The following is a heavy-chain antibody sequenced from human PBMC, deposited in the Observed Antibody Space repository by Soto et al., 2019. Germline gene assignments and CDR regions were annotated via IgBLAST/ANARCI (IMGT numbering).Heavy chain of an antibody. CDR3: ARASLSRLLLCFGESCLDP. J-gene: IGHJ5*02. CDR1: GGSMSNYY. V-gene: IGHV4-59*01. CDR2: ISHNGNT. Sequence: SETLSLTCNVSGGSMSNYYWSWIRQPPGKGLEWIGYISHNGNTKFNPSLQSRVSISVDTSKNQFSLKLTSVTTADTAIYYCARASLSRLLLCFGESCLDPWGPGTLVTVSS. D-gene: IGHD3-10*01.